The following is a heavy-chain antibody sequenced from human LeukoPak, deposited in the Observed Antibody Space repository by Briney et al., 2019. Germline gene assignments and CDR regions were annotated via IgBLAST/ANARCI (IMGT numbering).Heavy chain of an antibody. CDR2: ISYDGSNK. CDR3: AKAPGFGESPLDY. V-gene: IGHV3-30*18. J-gene: IGHJ4*02. CDR1: GFTLSSYG. Sequence: GRSLRLSCAASGFTLSSYGMHWVRQAPGKGLEWVAVISYDGSNKYYADSVKGRFTISRDNSKNTLYLQMNSLRAEDTAVYYCAKAPGFGESPLDYWGQGTLVTVSS. D-gene: IGHD3-10*01.